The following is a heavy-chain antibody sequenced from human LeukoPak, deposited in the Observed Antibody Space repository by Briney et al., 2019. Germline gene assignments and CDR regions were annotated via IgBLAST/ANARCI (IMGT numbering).Heavy chain of an antibody. J-gene: IGHJ4*02. Sequence: GGSLRLSCAASGFTFSNAWMNWVRQAPGKGPEWVGRIKSKTDGGTTDYATPVKGRFTISRDDSKNTLFLQMNSLKTEDTAVYYCTRGGYSRGWYRDYFDYWGQGTLVTVSS. V-gene: IGHV3-15*01. D-gene: IGHD6-19*01. CDR3: TRGGYSRGWYRDYFDY. CDR1: GFTFSNAW. CDR2: IKSKTDGGTT.